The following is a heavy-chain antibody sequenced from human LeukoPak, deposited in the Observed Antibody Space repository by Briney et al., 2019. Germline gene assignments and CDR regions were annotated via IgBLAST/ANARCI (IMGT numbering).Heavy chain of an antibody. CDR2: IYSGGDT. D-gene: IGHD3-10*01. J-gene: IGHJ4*02. V-gene: IGHV3-66*01. Sequence: PGGSLRLSCAASGFTVSSNYMSWVRQAPGKGLELISVIYSGGDTYYADSVKGRFTISRDNSKNTLYLQMNSLRAEDTAVYYCARVRGQMVPIWGQGTLVTVSS. CDR1: GFTVSSNY. CDR3: ARVRGQMVPI.